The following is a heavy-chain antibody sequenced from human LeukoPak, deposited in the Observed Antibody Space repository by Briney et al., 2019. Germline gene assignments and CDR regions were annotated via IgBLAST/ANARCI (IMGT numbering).Heavy chain of an antibody. CDR1: GFTFDDYA. CDR3: TRNTVTVHFDY. J-gene: IGHJ4*02. CDR2: IRSKAFGGTP. V-gene: IGHV3-49*03. D-gene: IGHD4-17*01. Sequence: HSGRSLTLSCSVSGFTFDDYAVSWFRQAPGGGLEWVGFIRSKAFGGTPEYAASVRGRFTISRDDSKSIAYLQMNSLKTEDTAVYYCTRNTVTVHFDYWSQGTLVTVSS.